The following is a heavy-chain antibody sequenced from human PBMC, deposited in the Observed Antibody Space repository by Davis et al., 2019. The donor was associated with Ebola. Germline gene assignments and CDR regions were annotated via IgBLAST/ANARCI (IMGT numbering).Heavy chain of an antibody. V-gene: IGHV4-59*01. J-gene: IGHJ2*01. CDR1: PGSISSYY. CDR2: IYYSGCT. CDR3: ASTHLGELSLYGDWYFDL. Sequence: SETLSLTCTVSPGSISSYYWSWIRQPPGKGLEWIGFIYYSGCTNYNPSLKSRVTISVDTSKNQFSLKLSAVTAADTAVYYCASTHLGELSLYGDWYFDLWGRGTLVTVSS. D-gene: IGHD3-16*02.